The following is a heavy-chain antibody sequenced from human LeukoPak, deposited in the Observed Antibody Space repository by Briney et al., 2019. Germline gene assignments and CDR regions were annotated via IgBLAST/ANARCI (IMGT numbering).Heavy chain of an antibody. V-gene: IGHV1-24*01. CDR2: FDPEDGET. D-gene: IGHD3-10*01. CDR3: ATEGNGYGSGVIDP. J-gene: IGHJ5*02. Sequence: ALVKVSCKVSGYTLTELSMHWVRQAPGKGLEWMGGFDPEDGETIYAQKFQGRVTMTEDTSTDTAYMELSSLRSEDAAVYYCATEGNGYGSGVIDPWGQGTLVTVSS. CDR1: GYTLTELS.